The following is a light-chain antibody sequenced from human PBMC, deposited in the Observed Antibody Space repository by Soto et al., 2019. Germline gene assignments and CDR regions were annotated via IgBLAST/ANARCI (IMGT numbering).Light chain of an antibody. CDR3: QQVKGFPLT. V-gene: IGKV3-20*01. CDR1: QSFSNNY. J-gene: IGKJ4*01. CDR2: GAS. Sequence: EIVLTQSPGTLSLSPGERATLSCRASQSFSNNYLAWYQQKPGQAPRLLIYGASNRATGIPDRFSGSGSGTDFTLTITNLQPEDSAVYYCQQVKGFPLTFGGGTKVDIK.